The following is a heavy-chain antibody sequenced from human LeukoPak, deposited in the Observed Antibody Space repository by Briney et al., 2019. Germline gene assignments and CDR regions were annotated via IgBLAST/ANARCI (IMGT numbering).Heavy chain of an antibody. CDR2: IYSGGST. Sequence: GGSLRLSCAASGFTVSSNYMSWVRQAPGKGLEWVSVIYSGGSTYYADSVKGRFTISRDNSKNTLYLQMNSLRAEDTAVYYCAGSSGYSYGYYYYYGMDVWGQGTTVTVSS. J-gene: IGHJ6*02. D-gene: IGHD5-18*01. CDR1: GFTVSSNY. V-gene: IGHV3-66*01. CDR3: AGSSGYSYGYYYYYGMDV.